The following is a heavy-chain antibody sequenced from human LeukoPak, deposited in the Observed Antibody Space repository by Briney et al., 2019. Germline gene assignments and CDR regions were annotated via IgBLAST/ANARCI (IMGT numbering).Heavy chain of an antibody. V-gene: IGHV3-23*01. J-gene: IGHJ4*02. Sequence: PGGSLRLSCSASGFTFSSYAMSWVRQAPGKGLEWVSVISGSGGSTNYADSVKGRFTISRDNSKNTLYLQMNSLRAEDTAVYYCAKDRCSGTSCSFDYWGQGTLVTVSS. CDR2: ISGSGGST. CDR3: AKDRCSGTSCSFDY. CDR1: GFTFSSYA. D-gene: IGHD2-2*01.